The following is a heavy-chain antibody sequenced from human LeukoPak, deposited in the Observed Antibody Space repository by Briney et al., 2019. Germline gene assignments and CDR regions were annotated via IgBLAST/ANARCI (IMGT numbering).Heavy chain of an antibody. V-gene: IGHV1-2*06. CDR2: INPNSGGT. Sequence: ASVKVSCKASGYTFTGYYMHWVRQAPGQGLEWMGRINPNSGGTNYAQKFQGRVTMTRDTSISTAYMELSRLRSDDTAVYYCARHLYSGSYFYYFDYWGQGTLVTVSS. J-gene: IGHJ4*02. CDR1: GYTFTGYY. CDR3: ARHLYSGSYFYYFDY. D-gene: IGHD1-26*01.